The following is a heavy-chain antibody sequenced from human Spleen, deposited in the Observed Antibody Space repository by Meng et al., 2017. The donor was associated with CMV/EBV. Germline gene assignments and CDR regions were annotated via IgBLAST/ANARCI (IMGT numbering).Heavy chain of an antibody. CDR3: AKDRGTLEWLVTKPLDAFDI. CDR2: IRYDGSNE. CDR1: RLTFDNYG. D-gene: IGHD3-3*01. Sequence: GESLKISCVASRLTFDNYGMHWVRQAPGKGLEWVAFIRYDGSNEYYADSVKGRFIIYRDNSKNTLYLQMISLRAEDTAVYYCAKDRGTLEWLVTKPLDAFDIWGQGTVVTVSS. V-gene: IGHV3-30*02. J-gene: IGHJ3*02.